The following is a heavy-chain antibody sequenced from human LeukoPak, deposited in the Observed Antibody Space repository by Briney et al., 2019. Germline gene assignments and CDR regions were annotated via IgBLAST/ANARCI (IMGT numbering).Heavy chain of an antibody. CDR2: IYYSGST. J-gene: IGHJ4*02. D-gene: IGHD1-1*01. V-gene: IGHV4-61*08. CDR3: ARVNWNYVDY. CDR1: GGSISSGGYS. Sequence: PSETLSLTCAVSGGSISSGGYSWSWIRQPPGKGLEWIGYIYYSGSTRYNPSLKSRVTISVDTSKNQFSLNLSSVTAADTAVYYCARVNWNYVDYWGQGTLVTVSS.